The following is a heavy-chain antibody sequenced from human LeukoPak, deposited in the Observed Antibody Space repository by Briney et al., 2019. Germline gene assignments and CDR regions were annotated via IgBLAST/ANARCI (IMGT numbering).Heavy chain of an antibody. CDR2: INHSGST. Sequence: SETLSLTCAVYGGSFSGYYWSWIRQPPGKGLEWIGEINHSGSTNYNPSLKSRVTISVDTSKNQFSLKLSSVTAADTAVYYCARDSSSGGAFDIWGQGTMVTVSS. CDR3: ARDSSSGGAFDI. V-gene: IGHV4-34*01. D-gene: IGHD2-15*01. J-gene: IGHJ3*02. CDR1: GGSFSGYY.